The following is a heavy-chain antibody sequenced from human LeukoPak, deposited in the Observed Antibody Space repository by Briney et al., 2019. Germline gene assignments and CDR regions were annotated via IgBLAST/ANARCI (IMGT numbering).Heavy chain of an antibody. CDR3: ARVYSSSWYEPYFDY. J-gene: IGHJ4*02. CDR1: GGSISSCY. CDR2: IYYSGST. D-gene: IGHD6-13*01. V-gene: IGHV4-59*01. Sequence: SETLSLTCTVSGGSISSCYWSWIRQPPGKGLEWIGYIYYSGSTNYNPSLKSRVTISVDTSKNQFSLKLSSVTAADTAVYYCARVYSSSWYEPYFDYWGQGTLVTVSS.